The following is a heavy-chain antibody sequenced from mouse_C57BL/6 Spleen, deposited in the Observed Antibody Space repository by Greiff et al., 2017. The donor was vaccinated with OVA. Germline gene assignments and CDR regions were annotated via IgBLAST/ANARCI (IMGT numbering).Heavy chain of an antibody. CDR3: ARGGSYWYFDV. J-gene: IGHJ1*03. CDR2: IDPSDSET. D-gene: IGHD3-1*01. Sequence: QVQLQQPGAELVRPGSSVKLSCKASGYTFTSYWMHWVKQRPIQGLEWIGNIDPSDSETHYNQKFKDKATLTVDKSSSTAYMQLSSLTSEDSAVDYCARGGSYWYFDVWGTGTTVTVSS. V-gene: IGHV1-52*01. CDR1: GYTFTSYW.